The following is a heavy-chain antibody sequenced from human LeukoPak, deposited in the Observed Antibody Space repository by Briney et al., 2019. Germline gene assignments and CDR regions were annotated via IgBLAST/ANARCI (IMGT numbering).Heavy chain of an antibody. Sequence: GESLKISCKGSGYSFTSYWIGWVRQMPGKGLEWMGIIYPGDSDTRYSPSFQGQVTISADKSISTAYLQWSSLKASDTAMYYCARHPAGYYDSSANGGFYFDYWGQGTLVTVSS. J-gene: IGHJ4*02. D-gene: IGHD3-22*01. CDR2: IYPGDSDT. V-gene: IGHV5-51*01. CDR1: GYSFTSYW. CDR3: ARHPAGYYDSSANGGFYFDY.